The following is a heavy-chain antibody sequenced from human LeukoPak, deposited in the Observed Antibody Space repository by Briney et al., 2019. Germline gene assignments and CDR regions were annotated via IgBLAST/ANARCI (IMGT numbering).Heavy chain of an antibody. Sequence: GGSLRLSCAASGFTFGDTWMNWVRQVPGQGLEWVANIKQNGSEKFYVASVKGRFTISRDNGKSSLYLQMNSLRAEDTALYYCATSYDMGWLIGYWGQGTLVTVSS. CDR1: GFTFGDTW. D-gene: IGHD3/OR15-3a*01. V-gene: IGHV3-7*03. J-gene: IGHJ4*02. CDR2: IKQNGSEK. CDR3: ATSYDMGWLIGY.